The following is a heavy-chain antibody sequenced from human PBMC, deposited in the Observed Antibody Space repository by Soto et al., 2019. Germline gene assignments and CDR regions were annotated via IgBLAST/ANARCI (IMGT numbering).Heavy chain of an antibody. V-gene: IGHV1-69*04. CDR3: ARDMVRGVIGY. CDR2: IIPILGIA. CDR1: GGTFSSYT. D-gene: IGHD3-10*01. Sequence: ASVKVSCKASGGTFSSYTISWVRQAPGQGLEWMGRIIPILGIANYAQKFQGRVTITADKSTSTAYMELSSLRSEDTAVYYCARDMVRGVIGYWGQGTLVTVSS. J-gene: IGHJ4*02.